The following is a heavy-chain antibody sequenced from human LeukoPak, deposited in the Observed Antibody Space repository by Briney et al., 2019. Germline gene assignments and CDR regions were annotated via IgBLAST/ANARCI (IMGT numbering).Heavy chain of an antibody. CDR2: ISGSGVGA. CDR3: AKADYYDFDS. CDR1: GFTITTYA. V-gene: IGHV3-23*01. Sequence: PGGSLLLSCAASGFTITTYAMSWVRQAPGKGLECVSTISGSGVGAYYADSVKGRFTISRDNSNNTLYLQMNSLRAEDTAVYYCAKADYYDFDSWGQGTLVTVSS. D-gene: IGHD3-10*01. J-gene: IGHJ4*02.